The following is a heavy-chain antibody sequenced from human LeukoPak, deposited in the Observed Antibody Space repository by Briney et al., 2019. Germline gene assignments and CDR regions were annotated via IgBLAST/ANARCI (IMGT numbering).Heavy chain of an antibody. CDR2: ISGSGGST. CDR1: GFTFSSYA. J-gene: IGHJ3*01. D-gene: IGHD2-8*01. V-gene: IGHV3-23*01. CDR3: AKVLAPNRHGALDF. Sequence: GGSLRLSCAASGFTFSSYAMSWVRQAPGKGLEWVSAISGSGGSTYYADSVKGRFTISRDNSKNTLYLQMNSLRAEDTAVYYCAKVLAPNRHGALDFWGQGTMVTVSS.